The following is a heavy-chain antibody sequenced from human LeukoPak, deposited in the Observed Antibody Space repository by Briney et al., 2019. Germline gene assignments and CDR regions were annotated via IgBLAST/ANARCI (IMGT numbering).Heavy chain of an antibody. J-gene: IGHJ4*02. CDR2: IKGDGIST. Sequence: GGSLRLSCAASGFDFSSNWMHWVRHAPGQGLVWVSRIKGDGISTNYADSVKGRFTISRDNARNTLYLQMNDLRAEDTAVYYCTKDTFGKEDYWGQGALVTVSA. V-gene: IGHV3-74*01. CDR3: TKDTFGKEDY. D-gene: IGHD2/OR15-2a*01. CDR1: GFDFSSNW.